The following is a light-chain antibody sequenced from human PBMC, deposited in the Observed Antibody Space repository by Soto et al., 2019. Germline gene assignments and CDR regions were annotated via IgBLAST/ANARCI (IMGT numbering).Light chain of an antibody. CDR2: FAS. CDR1: QSVSSK. Sequence: EIVMTQSPAIVYVSPGSRATLSCRASQSVSSKLAWFQQKPGQAPRLLIYFASTRATDIPARFSGSGSGTEFTLTISSLQSEDFAVYYCQQYNNWPHTFGQGTRLEIK. J-gene: IGKJ5*01. CDR3: QQYNNWPHT. V-gene: IGKV3-15*01.